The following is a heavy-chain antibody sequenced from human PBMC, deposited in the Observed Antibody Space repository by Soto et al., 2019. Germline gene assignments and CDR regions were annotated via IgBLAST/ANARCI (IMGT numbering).Heavy chain of an antibody. Sequence: EVPLVETGGGLIQPGGSLRLSCAASGFTFDIYAMHWVRQAPGKGLEWVSSISWNSGTRGYADSVKGRFTISRDNAKNSLYLQMDSLRTEDTAFYYCAKELGGYSYGYELDHWGQGTLVAVSS. D-gene: IGHD5-18*01. CDR2: ISWNSGTR. CDR1: GFTFDIYA. CDR3: AKELGGYSYGYELDH. V-gene: IGHV3-9*01. J-gene: IGHJ4*02.